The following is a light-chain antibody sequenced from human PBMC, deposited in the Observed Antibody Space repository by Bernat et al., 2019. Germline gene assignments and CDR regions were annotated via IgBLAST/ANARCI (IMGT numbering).Light chain of an antibody. Sequence: QAGLTQPPSVSKDLRQTATLTCTGNSNNVGNQGAAWLQHHQGHPPKLLSYRNNNRPSGISERLSASRSGNTASLTITGLQPEDAADYYCSAWDTGLSGWVFGGGTKLTVL. CDR1: SNNVGNQG. J-gene: IGLJ3*02. CDR3: SAWDTGLSGWV. CDR2: RNN. V-gene: IGLV10-54*01.